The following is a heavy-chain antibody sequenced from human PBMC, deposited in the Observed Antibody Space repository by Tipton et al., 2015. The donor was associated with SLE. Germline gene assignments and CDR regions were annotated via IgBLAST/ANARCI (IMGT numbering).Heavy chain of an antibody. D-gene: IGHD6-6*01. J-gene: IGHJ4*02. CDR2: ISSSGSTI. Sequence: SLRLSCAASGSTFSDYYMSWIRQAPGKGLEWVSYISSSGSTIYYADAVKGRFTISRDNAKNSLYLQMNSLRAEDTAVYYCARAASSSSGDYFDYWGQGTLVTVSS. CDR1: GSTFSDYY. CDR3: ARAASSSSGDYFDY. V-gene: IGHV3-11*04.